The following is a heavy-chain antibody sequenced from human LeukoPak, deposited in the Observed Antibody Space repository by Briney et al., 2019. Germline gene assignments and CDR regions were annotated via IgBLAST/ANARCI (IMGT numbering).Heavy chain of an antibody. CDR3: ARDGAAKSLPFFDY. V-gene: IGHV3-21*01. CDR2: ISSSSSYI. CDR1: GFTFSSYS. J-gene: IGHJ4*02. Sequence: GGSLRLSYAASGFTFSSYSMNWVRQAPGKGLEWVSSISSSSSYIYYADSVKGRFTISRDNAKNSLYLQMNSLRAEDTAVYYCARDGAAKSLPFFDYWGQGTLVTVSS. D-gene: IGHD6-13*01.